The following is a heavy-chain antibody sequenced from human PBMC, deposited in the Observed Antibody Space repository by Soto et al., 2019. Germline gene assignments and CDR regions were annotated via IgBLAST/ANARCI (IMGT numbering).Heavy chain of an antibody. CDR2: IWYDGNKK. CDR1: GFTFSNYG. CDR3: ARDRIAVADHFDY. J-gene: IGHJ4*02. D-gene: IGHD6-19*01. V-gene: IGHV3-33*01. Sequence: QVQLVESGGGVVQPGRSLRLSCAASGFTFSNYGMHWVRQAPGKGLEWVAGIWYDGNKKYYADSVKGRFTISRDNSKNTLYLQMNSLRAEDSAVYYCARDRIAVADHFDYWGQGTLVTVSS.